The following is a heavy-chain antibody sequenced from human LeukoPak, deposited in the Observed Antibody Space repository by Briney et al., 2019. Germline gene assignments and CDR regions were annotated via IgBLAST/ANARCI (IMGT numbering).Heavy chain of an antibody. CDR1: GGSFSGYY. V-gene: IGHV4-34*01. CDR2: INHSGST. Sequence: KPSETLSLTCAVYGGSFSGYYWSWIRQPPGKGLEWIGEINHSGSTNYNPSLKSRVTISVDTSKNQFSLKLSSVTAADTAVYYCARGERHDSLIDYWGQGTLVTVSS. D-gene: IGHD3-3*01. J-gene: IGHJ4*02. CDR3: ARGERHDSLIDY.